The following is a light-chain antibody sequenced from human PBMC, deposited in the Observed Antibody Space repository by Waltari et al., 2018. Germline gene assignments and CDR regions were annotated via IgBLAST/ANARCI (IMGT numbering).Light chain of an antibody. CDR3: QQYGSSVLYT. V-gene: IGKV3-20*01. Sequence: VLTQPPGTLSLSPGERATLSCRASQSLTKRYLAWYQQKPGQAPRLLIYGAASRAAGVPDRFRGSGSGTDVTLTISRLEPEDVAVYYCQQYGSSVLYTFGQGTKLEIK. CDR2: GAA. J-gene: IGKJ2*01. CDR1: QSLTKRY.